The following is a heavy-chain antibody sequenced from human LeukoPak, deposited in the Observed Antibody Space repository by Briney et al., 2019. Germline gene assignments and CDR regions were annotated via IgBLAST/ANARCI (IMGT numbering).Heavy chain of an antibody. V-gene: IGHV3-30*18. D-gene: IGHD4-17*01. CDR3: AKADYYGDYGRRDAFDI. J-gene: IGHJ3*02. Sequence: QTGRSLRLSCAASGFTFSSYGMHWVRQAPGKGLEWVAVISYDGSNKHYADSVKGRFTISRDNSKNTLYLQMNSLRAEDTAVYYCAKADYYGDYGRRDAFDIWGQGTMVTVSS. CDR1: GFTFSSYG. CDR2: ISYDGSNK.